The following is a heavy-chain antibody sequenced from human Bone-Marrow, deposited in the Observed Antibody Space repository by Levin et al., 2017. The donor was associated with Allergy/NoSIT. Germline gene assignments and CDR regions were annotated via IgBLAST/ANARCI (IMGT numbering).Heavy chain of an antibody. CDR2: FIPVLNRA. J-gene: IGHJ5*01. Sequence: KISCKGSGGTFRSNALSWVRQAPGQGLEWMGGFIPVLNRADYAQKFQGRVTITADKSASTGYMEVHSLTSEDTAVYFCARERGRSDFDSWGQGTLVTVSS. CDR1: GGTFRSNA. V-gene: IGHV1-69*10. CDR3: ARERGRSDFDS.